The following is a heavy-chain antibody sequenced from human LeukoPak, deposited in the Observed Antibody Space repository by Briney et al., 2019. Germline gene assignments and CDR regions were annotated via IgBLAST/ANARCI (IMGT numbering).Heavy chain of an antibody. J-gene: IGHJ4*02. CDR3: AQDIAWGAFEH. Sequence: PGGSLRLSCAASGFTFTNYAMTWVRQAPGKGLEWVSSISASGVMTYYADSVKGRFTIPRDDSKNTLSLRMNSLRVEDTALYYCAQDIAWGAFEHWGQGTLVTVSS. V-gene: IGHV3-23*01. CDR2: ISASGVMT. CDR1: GFTFTNYA. D-gene: IGHD7-27*01.